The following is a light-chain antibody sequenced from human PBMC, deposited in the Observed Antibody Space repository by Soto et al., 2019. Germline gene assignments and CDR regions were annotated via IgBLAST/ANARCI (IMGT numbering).Light chain of an antibody. CDR3: KHYNSDSRT. J-gene: IGKJ1*01. CDR1: QSISTW. CDR2: RAS. V-gene: IGKV1-5*03. Sequence: DIQMTQSPSTLSASVGDRVTITCRASQSISTWLAWYQQKPGKAPDLLIYRASALQSGVPSRFSGSGSGTEFTLTISSLQPDDFATYYCKHYNSDSRTFGQGTKVQI.